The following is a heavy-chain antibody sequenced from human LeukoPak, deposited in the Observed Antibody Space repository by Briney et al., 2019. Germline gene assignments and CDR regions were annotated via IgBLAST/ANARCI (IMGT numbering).Heavy chain of an antibody. CDR3: ARWQLDSSALGIADY. V-gene: IGHV4-34*01. J-gene: IGHJ4*02. Sequence: PSETLSLTCAVYGGSFSGYYWSWIRQPPGKGLEWIGEINHSGSTNYNPSLKSRVTISVDTSKNQFSLKLSSVTAADTAVYYCARWQLDSSALGIADYWGQGTLVTVSS. D-gene: IGHD3-22*01. CDR2: INHSGST. CDR1: GGSFSGYY.